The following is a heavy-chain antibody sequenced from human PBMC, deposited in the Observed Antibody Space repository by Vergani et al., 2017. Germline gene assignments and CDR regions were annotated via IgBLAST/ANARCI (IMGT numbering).Heavy chain of an antibody. J-gene: IGHJ4*02. Sequence: QVQLVQSGAEVKKPGASVKVSCKASGYTFTGYYMHWVRQAPGQGLEWMGWINPNSGGTNYAQKFQGRVTMTEDTSTDTAYMELSSLGSEDTAVYYCARDAAARSFDYWGQGTLVTVSS. CDR2: INPNSGGT. CDR1: GYTFTGYY. V-gene: IGHV1-2*02. D-gene: IGHD6-6*01. CDR3: ARDAAARSFDY.